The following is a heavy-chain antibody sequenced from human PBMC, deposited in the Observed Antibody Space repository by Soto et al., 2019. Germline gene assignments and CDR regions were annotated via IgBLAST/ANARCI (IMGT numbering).Heavy chain of an antibody. Sequence: GGSLRLSCAASGFTFSSYSMNWVRQAPGKGLEWVSYISSSSSTIYYADSVKGRFTISRDNAKNSLYLQMNSLRDEDTAVYYCARGWGIHYYDSNYYFDYWGQGTLVTVSS. J-gene: IGHJ4*02. CDR3: ARGWGIHYYDSNYYFDY. V-gene: IGHV3-48*02. D-gene: IGHD3-22*01. CDR1: GFTFSSYS. CDR2: ISSSSSTI.